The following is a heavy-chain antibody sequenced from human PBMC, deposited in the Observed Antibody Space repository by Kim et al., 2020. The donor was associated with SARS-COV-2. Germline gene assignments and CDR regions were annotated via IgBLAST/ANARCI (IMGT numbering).Heavy chain of an antibody. CDR2: ISSGSSTI. CDR1: GFTFSSHS. J-gene: IGHJ6*02. V-gene: IGHV3-48*04. Sequence: GGSLRLSCAASGFTFSSHSMKWVRQAPGKGLEWVSDISSGSSTIYYADSVKGRFTISRDNAKNSMYLQMNSLRAEDTAVYYCARGRSSGRAGIDVWGQGT. CDR3: ARGRSSGRAGIDV. D-gene: IGHD6-19*01.